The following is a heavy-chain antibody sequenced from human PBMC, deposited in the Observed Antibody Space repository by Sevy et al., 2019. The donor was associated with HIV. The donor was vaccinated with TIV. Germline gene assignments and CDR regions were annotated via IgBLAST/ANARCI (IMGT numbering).Heavy chain of an antibody. J-gene: IGHJ4*02. V-gene: IGHV4-38-2*01. Sequence: SETLSLSCSVSGYSISNGYFWGWIRQPPGKGLEWVGRIYHSGRTDYNQSLKSRLTMSIETSKNQFSLRLTSLTAADTAVYYCAGSPAGRYYFDYWGQGALVTVSS. CDR1: GYSISNGYF. CDR3: AGSPAGRYYFDY. CDR2: IYHSGRT.